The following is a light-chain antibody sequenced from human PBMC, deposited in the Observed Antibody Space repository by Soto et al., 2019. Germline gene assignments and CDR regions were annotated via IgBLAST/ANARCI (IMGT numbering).Light chain of an antibody. CDR1: QSISSW. Sequence: TQSPSTLSASVGDRVTITCRASQSISSWLAWYQQKPGQAPRLLIYDASNRATGIPARFSGSGSGTDFTLTISSLEPEDFAVYYCQQRSNWPPFGPGTKVDIK. CDR2: DAS. CDR3: QQRSNWPP. J-gene: IGKJ3*01. V-gene: IGKV3-11*01.